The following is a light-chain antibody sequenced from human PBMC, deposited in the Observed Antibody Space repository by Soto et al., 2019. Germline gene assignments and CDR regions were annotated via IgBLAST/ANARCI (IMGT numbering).Light chain of an antibody. CDR3: QHYDHLPIT. CDR1: QDISNY. CDR2: DAS. Sequence: DIQMTQSPSSLSASVGDRVTITCQASQDISNYLNWYQQKPGKAPKLLIYDASSLETGVPSRFSGSGSGTDFTLTISSLQPEDVATYYCQHYDHLPITFGQGTRLEI. V-gene: IGKV1-33*01. J-gene: IGKJ5*01.